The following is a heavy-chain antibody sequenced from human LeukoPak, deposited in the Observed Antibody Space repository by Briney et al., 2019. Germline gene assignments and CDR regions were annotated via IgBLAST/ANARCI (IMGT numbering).Heavy chain of an antibody. D-gene: IGHD1-26*01. Sequence: PGGSLRLSCAASGFTFSSYNMNWVRQAPGKGLEWVSSITSSSSYTFYADPVKGRFTISRDNAKNSLYLQMNSLRAEDTAVYYCARDAYSGSYGDSYYYYMDVWGKGTTVTISS. V-gene: IGHV3-21*01. J-gene: IGHJ6*03. CDR3: ARDAYSGSYGDSYYYYMDV. CDR2: ITSSSSYT. CDR1: GFTFSSYN.